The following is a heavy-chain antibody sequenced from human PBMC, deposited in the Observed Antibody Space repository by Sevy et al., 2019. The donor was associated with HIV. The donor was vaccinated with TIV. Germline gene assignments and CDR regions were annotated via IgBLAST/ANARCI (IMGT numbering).Heavy chain of an antibody. J-gene: IGHJ4*02. CDR2: IKSKTDGGTT. CDR1: GFTFSNAW. CDR3: ATDEGWGSYYCTYYFDY. V-gene: IGHV3-15*01. D-gene: IGHD3-10*01. Sequence: GGSLRLSCAASGFTFSNAWMSWVRQAPGKGLEWVGRIKSKTDGGTTDDAAHGKGRFTIPRDDSKNTLYLQMNSLKTEDTAVYYCATDEGWGSYYCTYYFDYWGQGTLVTVSS.